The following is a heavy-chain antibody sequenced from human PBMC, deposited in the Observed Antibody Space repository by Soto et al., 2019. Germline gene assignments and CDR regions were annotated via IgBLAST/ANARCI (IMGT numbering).Heavy chain of an antibody. CDR1: GGTFSSYA. J-gene: IGHJ5*02. Sequence: QVQLVQSGAEVQKPGSSVKVSCKASGGTFSSYAISWVRQAPGQGLEWMGGIIPIFGTANYAQKFQGRVTITADESTSTAYMELSSLRSEDTAVYYCARNLGYCSGGSCYSDNWFDPWGQGTLVTVSS. V-gene: IGHV1-69*01. D-gene: IGHD2-15*01. CDR3: ARNLGYCSGGSCYSDNWFDP. CDR2: IIPIFGTA.